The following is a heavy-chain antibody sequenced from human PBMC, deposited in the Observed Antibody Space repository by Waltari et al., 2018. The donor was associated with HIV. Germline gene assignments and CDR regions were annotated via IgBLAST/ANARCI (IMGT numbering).Heavy chain of an antibody. CDR2: INHSGST. Sequence: QVQLQQWGAGLLKPSETLSLTCAVYGGSFSGYTLRWIRQPPGKGLEWIGEINHSGSTNYNPSLKSRVTISVDTSKNQFSLKLSSVTAADTAVYYCARPFPSGCGSGGRFDPWGQGTLVTVSS. D-gene: IGHD7-27*01. CDR1: GGSFSGYT. CDR3: ARPFPSGCGSGGRFDP. V-gene: IGHV4-34*01. J-gene: IGHJ5*02.